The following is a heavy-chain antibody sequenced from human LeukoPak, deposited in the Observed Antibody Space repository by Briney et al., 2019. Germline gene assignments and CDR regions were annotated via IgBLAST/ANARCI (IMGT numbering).Heavy chain of an antibody. CDR1: GFTFSNHG. Sequence: PGGSLRLSCAASGFTFSNHGMSWVRQAPGKGLGWVSSISSTSTYIYYADSVKGRFSISRDNAKNSLYLEMNSLRAEDTGLYYCAKIAVSGSWFFDYWGQGTLVTVSS. J-gene: IGHJ4*02. CDR2: ISSTSTYI. D-gene: IGHD6-19*01. V-gene: IGHV3-21*01. CDR3: AKIAVSGSWFFDY.